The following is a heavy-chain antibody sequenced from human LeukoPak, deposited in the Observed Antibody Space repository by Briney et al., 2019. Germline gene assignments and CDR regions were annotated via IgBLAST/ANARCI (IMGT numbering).Heavy chain of an antibody. J-gene: IGHJ4*02. CDR3: EAVAGTGIY. CDR2: INPNSGGT. CDR1: GYTFTGYY. V-gene: IGHV1-2*06. D-gene: IGHD6-19*01. Sequence: GASVKVSRKASGYTFTGYYMHWVRQAPGQGLEWMGRINPNSGGTNYAQKFQGRVTMTRDTSTSTVYMELSSLRSEDTAVYYCEAVAGTGIYWGQGTLVTVSS.